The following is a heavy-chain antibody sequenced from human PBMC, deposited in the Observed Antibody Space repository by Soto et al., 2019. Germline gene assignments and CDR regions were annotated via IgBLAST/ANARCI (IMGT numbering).Heavy chain of an antibody. CDR1: GGSISSYY. CDR2: IYYSGST. CDR3: AGTLPTTCGHYDYGMDV. J-gene: IGHJ6*02. V-gene: IGHV4-59*01. Sequence: PSETLSLTCTVSGGSISSYYWSWIRQPPGKGLEWIGYIYYSGSTNYNPSLKSRVTISVDTSKNQFSLKLSSVTAADTAVYYWAGTLPTTCGHYDYGMDVWGQGTTVTVSS. D-gene: IGHD2-2*01.